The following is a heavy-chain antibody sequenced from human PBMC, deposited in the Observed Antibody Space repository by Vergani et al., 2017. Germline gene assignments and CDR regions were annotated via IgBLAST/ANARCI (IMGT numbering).Heavy chain of an antibody. CDR2: IYPSGST. D-gene: IGHD2-8*02. J-gene: IGHJ5*02. V-gene: IGHV4-4*03. CDR1: GGSIRSSNW. CDR3: ARFTGWFDP. Sequence: QVQLQDSGPGMVKPPGTLSLTCAVSGGSIRSSNWWSWVRPPAGKGLEWIGEIYPSGSTNYNPSLKSRVTISVDKSKNQFSLKLSAVTAADTAVYYCARFTGWFDPWGQGTLVTVSS.